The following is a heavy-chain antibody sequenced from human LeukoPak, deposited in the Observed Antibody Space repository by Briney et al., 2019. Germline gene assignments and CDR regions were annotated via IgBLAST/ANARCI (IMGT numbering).Heavy chain of an antibody. CDR1: GFTFSSHS. J-gene: IGHJ6*02. D-gene: IGHD6-13*01. Sequence: PGGSLRLSCAASGFTFSSHSMNWVRRAPGKGLEWVSYISSSSSTIYYADSVKGRFTISRDNAKNSLYLQMNSLRAEDTAVYYCAREGVWRQQLVDYYYGMDVWGQGTTVTVSS. V-gene: IGHV3-48*01. CDR2: ISSSSSTI. CDR3: AREGVWRQQLVDYYYGMDV.